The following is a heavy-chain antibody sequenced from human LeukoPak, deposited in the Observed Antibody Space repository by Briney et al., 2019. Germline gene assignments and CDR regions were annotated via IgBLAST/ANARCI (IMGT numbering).Heavy chain of an antibody. CDR3: AKDPMVRGLTYDY. D-gene: IGHD3-10*01. J-gene: IGHJ4*02. CDR1: GFTFSSYA. Sequence: GGSLRLSCAASGFTFSSYAMSWVRQAPGKGLEWVSAISDSGAGTDYADSVKGRFTISRDNSKNTLYLQMNSVRAEDTAVYYCAKDPMVRGLTYDYWGQGTLVTVSS. V-gene: IGHV3-23*01. CDR2: ISDSGAGT.